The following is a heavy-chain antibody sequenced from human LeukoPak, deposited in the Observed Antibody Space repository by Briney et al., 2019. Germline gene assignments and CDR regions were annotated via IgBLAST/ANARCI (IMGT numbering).Heavy chain of an antibody. J-gene: IGHJ4*02. CDR2: IYPDDSDT. V-gene: IGHV5-51*01. D-gene: IGHD2-15*01. CDR1: GYNFNTFW. Sequence: GESLKIFCEASGYNFNTFWIGWVRQMPGKGLEWMGIIYPDDSDTKYSPSFRGQVTISADKSINTAFLQWSSLKASDTAMYYCARHTPQPNVNAGTPREVPDYWGQGTLVTVSS. CDR3: ARHTPQPNVNAGTPREVPDY.